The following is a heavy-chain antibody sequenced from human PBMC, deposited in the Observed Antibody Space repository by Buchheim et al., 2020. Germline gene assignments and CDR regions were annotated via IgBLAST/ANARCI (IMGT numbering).Heavy chain of an antibody. CDR2: IWYDGSNK. D-gene: IGHD5-24*01. CDR3: ARGEMATIGGVDY. Sequence: QVQLVESGGGVVQPGRSLRLSCAASGFTFSSYGMHWVRQAPGKGLEWVAVIWYDGSNKYYADSVKGRFTISRDNSKNTLYLQKNSLRAEDTAVYYCARGEMATIGGVDYWGQRTL. CDR1: GFTFSSYG. J-gene: IGHJ4*02. V-gene: IGHV3-33*01.